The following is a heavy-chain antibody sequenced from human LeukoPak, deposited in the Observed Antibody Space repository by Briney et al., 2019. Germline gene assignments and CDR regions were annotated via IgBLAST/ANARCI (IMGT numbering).Heavy chain of an antibody. CDR3: AKDIQLST. CDR1: GFTFSVAA. J-gene: IGHJ3*01. D-gene: IGHD5-24*01. CDR2: IGASGEST. Sequence: GGSLRLSCAASGFTFSVAAMTWVRQAPGKGLEWVSLIGASGESTYYADSVKGRFTISGDNSKNTLSLQMNSLRVEDTSMYFCAKDIQLSTWGLGTMVTVSS. V-gene: IGHV3-23*01.